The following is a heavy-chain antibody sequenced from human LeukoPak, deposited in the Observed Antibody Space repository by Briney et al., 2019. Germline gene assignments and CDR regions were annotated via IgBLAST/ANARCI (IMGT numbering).Heavy chain of an antibody. V-gene: IGHV7-4-1*02. CDR3: ARDVSYCSGGSCQGLNNWFDP. CDR2: INTNTGNP. CDR1: GYTFTGYY. J-gene: IGHJ5*02. Sequence: EASVKVSCKASGYTFTGYYMHWVRQAPGQGLEWMGWINTNTGNPTYAQGFTGRFVFSLDTSVSTAYLQISSLKAEDTAVYYCARDVSYCSGGSCQGLNNWFDPWGQGTLVTVSS. D-gene: IGHD2-15*01.